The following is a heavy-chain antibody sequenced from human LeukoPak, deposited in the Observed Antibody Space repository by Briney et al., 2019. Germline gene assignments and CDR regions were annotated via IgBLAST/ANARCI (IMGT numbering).Heavy chain of an antibody. CDR3: ARDSPAGGNGYYYYGMDV. CDR1: GFTFSSYA. J-gene: IGHJ6*02. D-gene: IGHD4-23*01. Sequence: GRSLRLSCAASGFTFSSYALHWVRHAPGKGLEWVAVISYDGSNKYYADSVRGRFTISRDNSKNTLYLQMNSLRAEDTAVYYCARDSPAGGNGYYYYGMDVWGQGTTVTVSS. V-gene: IGHV3-30-3*01. CDR2: ISYDGSNK.